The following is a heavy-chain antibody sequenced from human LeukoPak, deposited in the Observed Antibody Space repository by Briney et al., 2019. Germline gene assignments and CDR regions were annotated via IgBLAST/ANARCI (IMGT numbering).Heavy chain of an antibody. CDR2: VYHSGST. V-gene: IGHV4-4*02. D-gene: IGHD3-22*01. CDR3: AREGYYDSSGYYGGYYYYYYMDV. CDR1: GGSISSSNW. J-gene: IGHJ6*03. Sequence: SGTLSLTCVVSGGSISSSNWWSWVRQPPGRGLEWIGEVYHSGSTNYNPSLKSRVNISVDKSKNHFSLKLRSVTAADTAVYYCAREGYYDSSGYYGGYYYYYYMDVWGKGTTVTISS.